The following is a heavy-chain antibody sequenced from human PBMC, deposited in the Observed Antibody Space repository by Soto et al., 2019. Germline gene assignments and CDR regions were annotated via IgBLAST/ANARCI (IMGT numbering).Heavy chain of an antibody. CDR1: GFTFSSDW. D-gene: IGHD6-13*01. J-gene: IGHJ3*02. CDR3: ARDVSPGTSSLYFDDFDI. V-gene: IGHV3-7*05. CDR2: IRKDGSKT. Sequence: EVRLVESGGGLVQPGGSLRLSCAASGFTFSSDWMTWVRQAPGKGLEWVANIRKDGSKTSYLDSVRGRFTISRDNAQSSLYLQMDSLRDEDTALYYCARDVSPGTSSLYFDDFDIWGQGTMVTVSS.